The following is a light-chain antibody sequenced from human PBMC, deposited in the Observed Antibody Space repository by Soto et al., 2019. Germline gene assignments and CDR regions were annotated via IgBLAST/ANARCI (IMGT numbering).Light chain of an antibody. Sequence: DIQMTQSPSTLSESVGDRVTITCRASQSISTWLAWYQQKPGKAPKLLIYKASSLRNGVPSRFSGSGSGTEFTLTIYSLQPDDFAGYYCQQYNGYPHTFGQGTKLEIK. J-gene: IGKJ2*01. V-gene: IGKV1-5*03. CDR3: QQYNGYPHT. CDR2: KAS. CDR1: QSISTW.